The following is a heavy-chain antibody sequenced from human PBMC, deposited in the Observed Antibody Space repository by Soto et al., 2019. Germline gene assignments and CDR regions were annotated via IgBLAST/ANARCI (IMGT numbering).Heavy chain of an antibody. Sequence: QVQVEHSGAEVKKPGASVKISCKASGHSFTSHLIHWVRQAPGQGLEWMGVINPTGGSTNYAQKFQGRGTMTRDTSTSTVYMELSHRRSEDTAVYYCAREGRGEGSAFEDWGQGTLVTVSS. J-gene: IGHJ4*02. CDR3: AREGRGEGSAFED. V-gene: IGHV1-46*01. D-gene: IGHD1-26*01. CDR2: INPTGGST. CDR1: GHSFTSHL.